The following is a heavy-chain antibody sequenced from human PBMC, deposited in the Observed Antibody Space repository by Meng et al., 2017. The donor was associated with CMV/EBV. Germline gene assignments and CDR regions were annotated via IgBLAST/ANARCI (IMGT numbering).Heavy chain of an antibody. V-gene: IGHV3-21*01. CDR1: GFTFSGYS. CDR3: ARDWAYCGGDCHPYGMDV. D-gene: IGHD2-21*01. J-gene: IGHJ6*02. CDR2: ISSSSSYI. Sequence: GGSLRLSCAASGFTFSGYSMNWVRQAPGKGLEWVSSISSSSSYIYYVDSVKGRFIISRDNARKSLYLQMNSLRAEDTAIYYCARDWAYCGGDCHPYGMDVWGQGTTVTVSS.